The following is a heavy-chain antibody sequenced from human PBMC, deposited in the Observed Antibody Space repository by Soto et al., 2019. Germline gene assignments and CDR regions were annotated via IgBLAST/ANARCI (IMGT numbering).Heavy chain of an antibody. V-gene: IGHV3-30-3*01. CDR1: GFTFSSYA. CDR2: ISYDGSNK. D-gene: IGHD6-19*01. Sequence: QVPLVESGGGVVQPGRSLRLSCAASGFTFSSYAMHWVRQAPGKGLEWVAVISYDGSNKYYADSVKGRFTISRDNSKNTLYLQMNSLRAEDTAVYYCARDKPLTRAAVALGYFDYWGQGTLVTVSS. J-gene: IGHJ4*02. CDR3: ARDKPLTRAAVALGYFDY.